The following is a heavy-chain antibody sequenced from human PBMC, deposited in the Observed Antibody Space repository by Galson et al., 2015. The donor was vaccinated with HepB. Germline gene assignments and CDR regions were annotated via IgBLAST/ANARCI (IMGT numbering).Heavy chain of an antibody. CDR3: AGGPVVPPATGLFASPRYYYFFLDR. CDR2: ISHSGST. Sequence: SETLSLTCAVYGGSFSGYYWTWIRQSPGKGLEWIGEISHSGSTNYNPSLKSRVTISVDTSKNQFSLRLNSVTAADTAVYYCAGGPVVPPATGLFASPRYYYFFLDRLGKGTTVTVSS. D-gene: IGHD2-2*01. CDR1: GGSFSGYY. J-gene: IGHJ6*04. V-gene: IGHV4-34*01.